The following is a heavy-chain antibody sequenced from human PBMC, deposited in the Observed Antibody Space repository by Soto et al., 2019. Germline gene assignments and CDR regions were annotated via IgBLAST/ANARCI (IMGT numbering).Heavy chain of an antibody. CDR2: IYYSGST. Sequence: LETLSLTCSVSGGSINSSSYFWGWVRQPPGKGLEWIGSIYYSGSTYYNPSLRSRVTISVDTSKNQFSLKLSSVTAADTAVFYCARHYSSGSRNWFDPWGQGTLVTSPQ. V-gene: IGHV4-39*01. CDR3: ARHYSSGSRNWFDP. J-gene: IGHJ5*02. CDR1: GGSINSSSYF. D-gene: IGHD6-19*01.